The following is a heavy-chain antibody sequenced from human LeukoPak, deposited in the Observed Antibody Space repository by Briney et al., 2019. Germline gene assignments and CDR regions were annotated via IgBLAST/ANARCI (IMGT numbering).Heavy chain of an antibody. CDR3: ARGLGMRDY. D-gene: IGHD2-8*01. CDR2: INHSGST. CDR1: GGSFSGYY. J-gene: IGHJ4*02. Sequence: PSETLCLTCAVYGGSFSGYYWSWIRQPPGKGLEWIGGINHSGSTNYNPSLKSRVTISVDTSKNQFSLKLSSVTAADTAVYYCARGLGMRDYWGQGTLVTVSS. V-gene: IGHV4-34*01.